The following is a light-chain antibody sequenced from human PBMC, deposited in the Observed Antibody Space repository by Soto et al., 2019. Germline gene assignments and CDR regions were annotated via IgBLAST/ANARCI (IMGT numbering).Light chain of an antibody. Sequence: DIQLIQSPSSVSASVGDRITIACRASPGISSRLAWYQHKPGKAPNLLTYAASSLQSGVPSRFSGSGSETDFTLTIGSLQPEDVATYYCQQANSFPLTFGGGTKVEIK. J-gene: IGKJ4*01. CDR3: QQANSFPLT. CDR1: PGISSR. V-gene: IGKV1-12*01. CDR2: AAS.